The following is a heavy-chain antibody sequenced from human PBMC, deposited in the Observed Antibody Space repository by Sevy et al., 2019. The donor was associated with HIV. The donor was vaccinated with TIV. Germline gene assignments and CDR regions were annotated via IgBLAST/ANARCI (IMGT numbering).Heavy chain of an antibody. CDR3: ARVEQLLDPFDF. J-gene: IGHJ4*02. D-gene: IGHD6-13*01. V-gene: IGHV1-18*01. Sequence: ASVKVSCKASGYTFTSYGISWVRQAPGQGLAWMGWISAYSTNTHYAQRLQGRVTMTTDTSTRTAYMELRSLRSDDTAVYYCARVEQLLDPFDFWGQGTLVTVSS. CDR1: GYTFTSYG. CDR2: ISAYSTNT.